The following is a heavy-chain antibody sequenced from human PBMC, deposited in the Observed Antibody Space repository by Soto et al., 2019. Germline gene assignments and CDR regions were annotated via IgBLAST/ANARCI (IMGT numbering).Heavy chain of an antibody. D-gene: IGHD5-18*01. CDR1: GYTFTSYD. CDR3: DRQVHPGYTSD. CDR2: INPTSEYT. J-gene: IGHJ4*02. Sequence: ASVKVSCKASGYTFTSYDISWVRQAPGQGLEWVGWINPTSEYTAHAQKFQGRVTLTREIATATAYMELSSLTSEDTAVYFCDRQVHPGYTSDWGPGTQVTVS. V-gene: IGHV1-8*01.